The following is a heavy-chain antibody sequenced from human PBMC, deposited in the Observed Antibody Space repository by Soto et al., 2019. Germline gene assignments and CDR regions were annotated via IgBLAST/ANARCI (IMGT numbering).Heavy chain of an antibody. CDR1: GGSIYTGNYY. CDR3: ARGILNWVLTKRPYDFDF. D-gene: IGHD3-9*01. CDR2: NFYSGSS. Sequence: QVPLQESGPGLVKPSQTLSLACSLSGGSIYTGNYYWSWIRQHPGKGLEWIGYNFYSGSSFYNPSLKSRVAISVDTSKNQFSLTLSSVTAADTAVYYCARGILNWVLTKRPYDFDFWGQGTLVTVSS. J-gene: IGHJ4*02. V-gene: IGHV4-31*03.